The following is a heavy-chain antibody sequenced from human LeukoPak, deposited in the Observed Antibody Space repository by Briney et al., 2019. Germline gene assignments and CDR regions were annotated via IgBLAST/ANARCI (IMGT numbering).Heavy chain of an antibody. Sequence: GGSLRLSCAASGFTVSANYMSWVRQAPGKGLEWVSVIYSGGRTYYADSVKGRFTISGDNSKNTLFLQMNSLRVEDTAVYYCARDVSSGWYWSAAFDIWGQGTMVTVSS. J-gene: IGHJ3*02. V-gene: IGHV3-53*01. CDR3: ARDVSSGWYWSAAFDI. D-gene: IGHD6-19*01. CDR1: GFTVSANY. CDR2: IYSGGRT.